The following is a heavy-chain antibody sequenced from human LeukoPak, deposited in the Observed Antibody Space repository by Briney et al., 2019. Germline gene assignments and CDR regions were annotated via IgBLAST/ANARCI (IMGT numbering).Heavy chain of an antibody. D-gene: IGHD2-2*01. CDR2: MTSSGTTI. J-gene: IGHJ6*03. CDR1: GFTFSDYY. V-gene: IGHV3-11*01. CDR3: ARLEQYHRGHFYYYMDV. Sequence: GGSLRLSCAASGFTFSDYYVTWIRQAPGKGLEWVSYMTSSGTTIYYADSVRGRLTISRDNAKKSLYLQMNSLRAEDTAVYYCARLEQYHRGHFYYYMDVWGKGTTVTVSS.